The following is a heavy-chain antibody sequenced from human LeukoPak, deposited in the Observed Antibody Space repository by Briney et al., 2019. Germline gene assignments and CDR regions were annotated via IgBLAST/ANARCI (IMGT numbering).Heavy chain of an antibody. V-gene: IGHV3-21*01. CDR1: GFTFSSYS. Sequence: GGSLRLSCAASGFTFSSYSMNWVRQAPGKGLEWVSSISSSSSYIYYADSVKGRFTISRDNAKNSLYLQMNSLRAEDTAVYYCAREEAIGSSWYHTYYFAYWGQGTLVTVSS. D-gene: IGHD6-13*01. CDR2: ISSSSSYI. CDR3: AREEAIGSSWYHTYYFAY. J-gene: IGHJ4*02.